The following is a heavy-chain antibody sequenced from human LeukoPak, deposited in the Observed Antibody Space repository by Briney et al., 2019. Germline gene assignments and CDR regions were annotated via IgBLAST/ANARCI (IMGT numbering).Heavy chain of an antibody. CDR2: ITGSGGST. J-gene: IGHJ4*02. CDR1: GSTFSNYG. Sequence: GGSLRLSCAASGSTFSNYGLSWVRQAPGKGLEWVSGITGSGGSTYYADSVKGRFTISRDNSKNTLYLQMNSLRAEDTAVYYCAKVYSGSYGNFDYWGQGTLVTVSS. D-gene: IGHD1-26*01. V-gene: IGHV3-23*01. CDR3: AKVYSGSYGNFDY.